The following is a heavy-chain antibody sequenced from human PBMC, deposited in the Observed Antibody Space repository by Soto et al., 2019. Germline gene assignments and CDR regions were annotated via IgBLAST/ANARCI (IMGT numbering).Heavy chain of an antibody. CDR1: GYSFTGYS. Sequence: HEHLVPSGAAVKRPGASMKVSCKASGYSFTGYSIHWVRPAPGQGPEWIGWINPDSGSTNYAQNFPGRVTLTSYTSISASSADMTALTSPDTSVDYCARGEQGTGGHPFPDGDSWGQGTLVSVSS. CDR2: INPDSGST. V-gene: IGHV1-2*02. J-gene: IGHJ4*02. D-gene: IGHD2-8*02. CDR3: ARGEQGTGGHPFPDGDS.